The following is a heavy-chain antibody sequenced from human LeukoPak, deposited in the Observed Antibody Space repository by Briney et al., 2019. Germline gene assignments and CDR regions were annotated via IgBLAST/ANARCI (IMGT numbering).Heavy chain of an antibody. CDR3: ATLRSDSSGYHLSGSWFDY. D-gene: IGHD3-22*01. CDR1: GYTFTSYG. CDR2: ISAYNGNT. V-gene: IGHV1-18*01. Sequence: PLASVKVSCKASGYTFTSYGISWVRQAPGQGLEWMGWISAYNGNTNYAQKLQGRVTMTEDTSTDTAYMELSSLRSEDTAVYYCATLRSDSSGYHLSGSWFDYWGQGTLVTVSS. J-gene: IGHJ4*02.